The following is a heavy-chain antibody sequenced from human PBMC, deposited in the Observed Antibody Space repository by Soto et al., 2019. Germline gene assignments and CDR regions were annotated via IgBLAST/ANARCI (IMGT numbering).Heavy chain of an antibody. CDR1: GGSISSYY. V-gene: IGHV4-59*08. J-gene: IGHJ4*02. D-gene: IGHD6-13*01. CDR3: ARGSTGYSSSWYRY. CDR2: IYNSGST. Sequence: QVQLQESGPGLAKPSETLSLTCTVSGGSISSYYWSWIRQPPGKGLEWIGYIYNSGSTNYNPSLKRRVTISVDTSKNQFSLKLSSVTAADTAVYYCARGSTGYSSSWYRYWGQGTLVTVSS.